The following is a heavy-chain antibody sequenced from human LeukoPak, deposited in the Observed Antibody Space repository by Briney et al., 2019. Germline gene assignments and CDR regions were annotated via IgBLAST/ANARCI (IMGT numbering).Heavy chain of an antibody. V-gene: IGHV4-61*01. CDR2: IYYSGST. CDR3: ARSSYYYDSSGYSNWFDP. CDR1: GGSVSSGSYY. Sequence: KASETLSLTCTVSGGSVSSGSYYWSWIRQPPGKGLEWIGYIYYSGSTNYTPSLKSRVTISVDTSKNQFSLKLSSVTAADTAVYYCARSSYYYDSSGYSNWFDPWGQGTLVTVSS. J-gene: IGHJ5*02. D-gene: IGHD3-22*01.